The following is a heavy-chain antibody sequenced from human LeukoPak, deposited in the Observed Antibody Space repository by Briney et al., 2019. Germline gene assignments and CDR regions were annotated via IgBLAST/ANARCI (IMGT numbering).Heavy chain of an antibody. CDR3: ARDDHYSSGWYVGYGNIDY. CDR1: GFLVNTNY. CDR2: ISSSGSTI. V-gene: IGHV3-11*04. Sequence: GGSLRLSCAASGFLVNTNYMTWVRQAPGKGLEWVSYISSSGSTIYYADSVKGRFTISRDNAKNSLYLQMNSLRAEDTAVYYCARDDHYSSGWYVGYGNIDYWGQGTLVTVSS. J-gene: IGHJ4*02. D-gene: IGHD6-19*01.